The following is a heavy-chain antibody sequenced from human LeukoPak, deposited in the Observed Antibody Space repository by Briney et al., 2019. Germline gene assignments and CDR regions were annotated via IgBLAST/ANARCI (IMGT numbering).Heavy chain of an antibody. Sequence: GGSLRLSCAASGFIVSSNYMSWVRQAPGKGLESVSAISGSGGYTYYTDSVKGRFTISRDNSKNTLYLQMNSLRADDTAIYYCAKAEGKNPTGGRWLDWGQGTLVTVSS. D-gene: IGHD6-19*01. CDR3: AKAEGKNPTGGRWLD. V-gene: IGHV3-23*01. CDR1: GFIVSSNY. CDR2: ISGSGGYT. J-gene: IGHJ4*02.